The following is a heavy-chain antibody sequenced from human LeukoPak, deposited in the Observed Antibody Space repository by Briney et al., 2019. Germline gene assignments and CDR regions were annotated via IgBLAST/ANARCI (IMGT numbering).Heavy chain of an antibody. CDR3: AKDDTMRSFDY. CDR1: GFTFSSYW. CDR2: INSDGSST. Sequence: GGSLRLSCAASGFTFSSYWMHWVRQAPGKGLVWVSRINSDGSSTSYADSVKGRFTISRDNAKNTLDLQMNSLRAEDTAVYYCAKDDTMRSFDYWGRGTLVTVSS. V-gene: IGHV3-74*01. D-gene: IGHD3-22*01. J-gene: IGHJ4*02.